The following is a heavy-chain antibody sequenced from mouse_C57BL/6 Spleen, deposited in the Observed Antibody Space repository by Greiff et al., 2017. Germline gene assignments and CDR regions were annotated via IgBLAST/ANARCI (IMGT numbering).Heavy chain of an antibody. CDR1: GYTFTSYT. V-gene: IGHV1-4*01. D-gene: IGHD1-1*02. J-gene: IGHJ2*01. CDR2: INPSSGYT. Sequence: QVQLKESGAELARPGASVKMSCKASGYTFTSYTMPWVKQRPGQGLEWIGYINPSSGYTKYNQKFKDKATLTADKSSSTSYMQLSSLTSEYSAVYYCSRGWGYFDYWGQGTTLTVSS. CDR3: SRGWGYFDY.